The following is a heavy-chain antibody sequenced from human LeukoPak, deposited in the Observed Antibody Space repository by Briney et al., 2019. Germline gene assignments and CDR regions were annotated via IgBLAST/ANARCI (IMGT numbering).Heavy chain of an antibody. CDR3: ARPGSSWSFDI. CDR1: DGSFSGYY. V-gene: IGHV4-34*01. Sequence: SETLSLTCAVYDGSFSGYYWSWIRQPPGKGLEWIGEINHSGSTNYNPSLKSRVTISVDTSENQFSLKLSSVTAADTAVYYCARPGSSWSFDIWGQGTMVTVSS. D-gene: IGHD6-13*01. J-gene: IGHJ3*02. CDR2: INHSGST.